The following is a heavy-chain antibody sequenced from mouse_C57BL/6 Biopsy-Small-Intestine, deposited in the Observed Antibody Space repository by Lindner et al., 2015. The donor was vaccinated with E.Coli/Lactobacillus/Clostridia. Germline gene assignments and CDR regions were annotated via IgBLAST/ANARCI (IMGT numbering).Heavy chain of an antibody. J-gene: IGHJ4*01. Sequence: SVKVSCKASGGTFSTYAISWVREAPGQGLEWMGRVIPILAKGDYAQKFLGRVTMTADKSTSTAYMELSSLRSEDTAVYYCAREDGYRYGYFSWGQGTLVTVSS. CDR3: AREDGYRYGYFS. D-gene: IGHD2-2*01. CDR1: GGTFSTYA. CDR2: VIPILAKG. V-gene: IGHV1-81*01.